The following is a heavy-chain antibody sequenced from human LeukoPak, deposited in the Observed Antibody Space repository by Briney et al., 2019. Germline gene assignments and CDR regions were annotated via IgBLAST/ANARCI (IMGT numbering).Heavy chain of an antibody. Sequence: GGSLRLSCAASGFTVSSNYMSWVRQAPGKGLEWVSIIYSGGNTYYADSVKGRFTISRDTSKNTLYLQMNSLRAEDTAVYYCARPFLGDGSGWYFGFDYWGQGTLVTVSS. D-gene: IGHD6-19*01. CDR1: GFTVSSNY. CDR2: IYSGGNT. J-gene: IGHJ4*02. V-gene: IGHV3-53*01. CDR3: ARPFLGDGSGWYFGFDY.